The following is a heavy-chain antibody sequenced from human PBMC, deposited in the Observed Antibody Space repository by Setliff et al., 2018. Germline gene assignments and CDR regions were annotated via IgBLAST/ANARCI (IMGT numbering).Heavy chain of an antibody. CDR3: ARQAIFGSDAFDI. V-gene: IGHV5-51*01. CDR1: GYSFTSYW. D-gene: IGHD3-3*01. J-gene: IGHJ3*02. Sequence: GESLTLSCKGSGYSFTSYWIGWVRQMPGKGLEWMGIIYPGDSDTRYSPSSQGQVTISADKSISTAYLQWSSLKASDTAMYYCARQAIFGSDAFDIWGQGTMVTVSS. CDR2: IYPGDSDT.